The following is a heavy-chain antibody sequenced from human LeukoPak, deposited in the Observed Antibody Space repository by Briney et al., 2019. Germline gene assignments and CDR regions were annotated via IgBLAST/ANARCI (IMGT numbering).Heavy chain of an antibody. CDR2: ISDSGGGT. CDR1: GFTFSSNA. J-gene: IGHJ4*02. D-gene: IGHD3-10*01. V-gene: IGHV3-23*01. Sequence: GGSLRLSCAASGFTFSSNAMSWVRQGPGKGLEWVSAISDSGGGTYYADSVKGRFTISTDKSKNTLYLQMKSLRAEDTAVYYCAKLLRGTVVPYFDYWGQGTLVTVSS. CDR3: AKLLRGTVVPYFDY.